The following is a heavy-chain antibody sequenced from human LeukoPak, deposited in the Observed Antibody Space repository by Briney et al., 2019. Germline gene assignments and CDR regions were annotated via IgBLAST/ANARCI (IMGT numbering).Heavy chain of an antibody. CDR2: IKSKTDGGTT. J-gene: IGHJ4*02. D-gene: IGHD3-9*01. V-gene: IGHV3-15*01. CDR1: GFTFSNAW. Sequence: TGGSLRLSCAASGFTFSNAWMSWVRQAPGKGLEWVGRIKSKTDGGTTDYAAPVKGRFTISRDDSKNTLYLQMNSLKTEDTAVCDSTTDHDILTGYYDYWGQGPVVTVSS. CDR3: TTDHDILTGYYDY.